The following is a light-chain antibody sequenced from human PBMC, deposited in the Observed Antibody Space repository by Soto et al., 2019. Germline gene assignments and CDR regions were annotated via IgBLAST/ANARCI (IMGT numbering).Light chain of an antibody. CDR3: QHYGDSSFT. J-gene: IGKJ2*01. V-gene: IGKV3-20*01. CDR1: QSVSSTY. CDR2: GTS. Sequence: IVLTQSPGTLSVSPGESATLSCRASQSVSSTYLAWYQQKPGRAPRLLISGTSNRATGIPDRFSGSGSGTDFTLTISRLEPEDSAVYYCQHYGDSSFTFGRGTKLEMK.